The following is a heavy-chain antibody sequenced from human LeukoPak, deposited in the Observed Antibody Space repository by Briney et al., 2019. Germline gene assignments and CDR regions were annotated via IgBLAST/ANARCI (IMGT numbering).Heavy chain of an antibody. CDR2: IYPGDSDT. Sequence: GESLKISCKGSGYSFTSYWIGWVRQMPGKGLEWMGIIYPGDSDTRYSPSFQAQVTIAADNSISTAYLKWSSLKASDTAMYYCARHRVVSYYYDSSGYSAFDIWGQGTMVTVSS. CDR3: ARHRVVSYYYDSSGYSAFDI. J-gene: IGHJ3*02. D-gene: IGHD3-22*01. V-gene: IGHV5-51*01. CDR1: GYSFTSYW.